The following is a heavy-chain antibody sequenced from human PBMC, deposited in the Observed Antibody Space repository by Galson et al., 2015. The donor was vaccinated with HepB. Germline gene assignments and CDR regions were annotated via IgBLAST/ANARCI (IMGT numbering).Heavy chain of an antibody. V-gene: IGHV1-18*04. J-gene: IGHJ4*02. Sequence: SVKVSCKASGYTFTSYGIGWVRQAPGQGLEWMGWISAYNGNTYYAQNLQGRVTMTTDTSTSTAYMELSSLRADDTAVYYCARSGLYDRSGYFDYWGQGTLVTVSS. CDR1: GYTFTSYG. D-gene: IGHD3-22*01. CDR3: ARSGLYDRSGYFDY. CDR2: ISAYNGNT.